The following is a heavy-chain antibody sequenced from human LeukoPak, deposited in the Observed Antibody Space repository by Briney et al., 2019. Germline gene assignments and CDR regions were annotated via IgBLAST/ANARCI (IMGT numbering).Heavy chain of an antibody. CDR3: VRDGEGVAISVNFWFDP. D-gene: IGHD3-10*01. J-gene: IGHJ5*02. CDR1: GFTLTNYD. Sequence: ASVKVSCKASGFTLTNYDINWVRQAPGQGLEWMGSMNPINGNTGYARKFQGRVTMTRDTSISTAYMELRSLTSEDTAIYYCVRDGEGVAISVNFWFDPWGQGTLVTVSS. V-gene: IGHV1-8*01. CDR2: MNPINGNT.